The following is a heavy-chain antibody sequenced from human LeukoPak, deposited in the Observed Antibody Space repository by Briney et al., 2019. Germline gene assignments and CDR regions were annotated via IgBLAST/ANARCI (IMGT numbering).Heavy chain of an antibody. CDR1: GFTFSSYS. D-gene: IGHD4-17*01. V-gene: IGHV3-21*01. J-gene: IGHJ4*02. CDR3: ATGSYGDYFFDF. CDR2: ISSSSSYI. Sequence: GGSLRLSCASCGFTFSSYSMNWVRQAPGKGLEWVSSISSSSSYIYYADSVRGRFTISRDNAKNSLYLQMNSLRADDTAVYYCATGSYGDYFFDFWGQGTLVTVSS.